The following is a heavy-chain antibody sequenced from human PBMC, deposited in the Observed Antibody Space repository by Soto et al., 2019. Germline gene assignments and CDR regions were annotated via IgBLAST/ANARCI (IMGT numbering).Heavy chain of an antibody. Sequence: PGGSLRLSCAASGFTFSSYGMHWVRQAPGKGLEWVAVISYDGSNKYYADSVKGRFTISRDNSKNTLYLQMNSLRAEDTAVYYCAKPSKSYYGDYAGFGYYYYMDVRGKGTTVTVSS. CDR2: ISYDGSNK. J-gene: IGHJ6*03. V-gene: IGHV3-30*18. D-gene: IGHD4-17*01. CDR3: AKPSKSYYGDYAGFGYYYYMDV. CDR1: GFTFSSYG.